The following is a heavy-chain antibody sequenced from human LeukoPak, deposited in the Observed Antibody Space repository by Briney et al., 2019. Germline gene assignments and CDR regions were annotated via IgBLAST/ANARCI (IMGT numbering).Heavy chain of an antibody. Sequence: GESLKISCKISGYILTNNWIGWVRQVPGKGLEWMGLIYPGNSDTKYSPSFQGQATFSVDKSISTAYLHWSSLKASDTAMYYCARFGYTSSLDCWGQGTLVTVSS. D-gene: IGHD6-13*01. CDR1: GYILTNNW. CDR2: IYPGNSDT. J-gene: IGHJ4*02. V-gene: IGHV5-51*01. CDR3: ARFGYTSSLDC.